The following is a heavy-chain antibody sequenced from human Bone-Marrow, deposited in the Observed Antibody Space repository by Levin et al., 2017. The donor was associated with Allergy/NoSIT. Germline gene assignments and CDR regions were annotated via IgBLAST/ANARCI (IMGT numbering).Heavy chain of an antibody. V-gene: IGHV3-23*01. CDR1: GFTFSNYA. CDR3: VANVDAAMFDY. J-gene: IGHJ4*02. D-gene: IGHD5-18*01. CDR2: LSESGDHT. Sequence: HTGGSLRLSCAASGFTFSNYAMNWVRQAPGKGLEWVSALSESGDHTFYADSVKGRFTISRDNSRNTLYLHMNSLRGEDTAIYYCVANVDAAMFDYWGQGILVTVSS.